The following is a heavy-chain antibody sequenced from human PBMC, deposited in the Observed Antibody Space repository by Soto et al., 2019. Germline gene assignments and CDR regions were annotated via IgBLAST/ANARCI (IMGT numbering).Heavy chain of an antibody. CDR1: GFTFSNYN. D-gene: IGHD1-1*01. V-gene: IGHV3-48*02. Sequence: EVHLVESGGGLIQPGGSLRLSCAASGFTFSNYNMDWVRQAPGKGLEWLSYISSTSRTIYYADSVKGRFTISRDNARNSLFLQMNSLRDEDTAVYYCARDGNRGYDMDVWGQGTTVIVSS. CDR2: ISSTSRTI. J-gene: IGHJ6*02. CDR3: ARDGNRGYDMDV.